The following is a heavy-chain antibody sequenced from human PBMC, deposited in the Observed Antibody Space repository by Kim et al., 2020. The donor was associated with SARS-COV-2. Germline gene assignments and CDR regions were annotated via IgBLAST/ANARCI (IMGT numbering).Heavy chain of an antibody. CDR1: GFTFSSYA. CDR3: AKDLEAGTRASCPRWFDP. D-gene: IGHD6-19*01. V-gene: IGHV3-23*01. J-gene: IGHJ5*02. Sequence: GGSLRLSCAASGFTFSSYAMSWVRQAPGKGLEWVSAISGSGGSTYYADSVKGRFTISRDNSKNTLYLQMNSLRAEDTAVYYCAKDLEAGTRASCPRWFDPWGQGTLVTLSS. CDR2: ISGSGGST.